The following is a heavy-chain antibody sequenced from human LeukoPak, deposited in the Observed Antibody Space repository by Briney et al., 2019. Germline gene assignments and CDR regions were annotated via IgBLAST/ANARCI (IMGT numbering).Heavy chain of an antibody. D-gene: IGHD6-19*01. CDR1: GGSFSGYY. J-gene: IGHJ4*02. Sequence: ASETLSHTCAVYGGSFSGYYWTWIRQPPGKGLEWIGEINHSGSSNYSPSLKSRVTMSVDTSKNQFSLKLSSVTAADTAVYYCARRNPSSGWPFDYWGQGTLVTVSS. CDR2: INHSGSS. V-gene: IGHV4-34*01. CDR3: ARRNPSSGWPFDY.